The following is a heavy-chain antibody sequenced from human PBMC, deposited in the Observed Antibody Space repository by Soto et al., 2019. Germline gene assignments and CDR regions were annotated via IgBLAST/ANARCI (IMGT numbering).Heavy chain of an antibody. CDR2: IYYSGST. D-gene: IGHD6-19*01. J-gene: IGHJ4*02. V-gene: IGHV4-39*01. Sequence: SETLSLTCTVSGGSISSSSYYWGWIRQPPGKGLEWIGSIYYSGSTYYNPSLKSRVTISVDTSKNQFSLKLSSVTAADPAVYYCAAWGRGSSGWYRGRYRWARGTVVTISS. CDR3: AAWGRGSSGWYRGRYR. CDR1: GGSISSSSYY.